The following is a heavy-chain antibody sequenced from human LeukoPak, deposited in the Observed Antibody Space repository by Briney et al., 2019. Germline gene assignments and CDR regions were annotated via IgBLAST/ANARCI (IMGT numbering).Heavy chain of an antibody. CDR3: ARRRPYGSGSPRYFDY. CDR1: GFTFSDYC. Sequence: PGGSLRLSCAASGFTFSDYCMSWIRQAPGKGLEWVSYISSSSSYTNYADSVKGRFTISRDNAKNSLYLQMNSLRAEDTAVYYCARRRPYGSGSPRYFDYWGQGTLVTVSS. D-gene: IGHD3-10*01. V-gene: IGHV3-11*03. J-gene: IGHJ4*02. CDR2: ISSSSSYT.